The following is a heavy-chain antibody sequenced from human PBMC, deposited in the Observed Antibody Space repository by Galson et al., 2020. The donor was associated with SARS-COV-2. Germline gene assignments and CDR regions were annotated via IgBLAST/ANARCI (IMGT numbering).Heavy chain of an antibody. CDR3: AAAGRRGAPEDFDY. J-gene: IGHJ4*02. V-gene: IGHV1-58*02. CDR2: IVVGSGNT. Sequence: SVKVSCKASGFTFTSSAMQWVRQARGQRLEWIGWIVVGSGNTNYAQKFQERVTITRDMSTSTAYMELSSLRSEDTAVYYCAAAGRRGAPEDFDYWGQGTLVTVSS. D-gene: IGHD3-10*01. CDR1: GFTFTSSA.